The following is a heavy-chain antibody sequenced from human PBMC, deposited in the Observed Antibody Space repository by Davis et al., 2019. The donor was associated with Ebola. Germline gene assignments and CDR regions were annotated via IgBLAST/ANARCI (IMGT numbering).Heavy chain of an antibody. CDR2: INPNSGGT. J-gene: IGHJ4*02. CDR3: ARGSSGWYGGCYFDY. D-gene: IGHD6-19*01. Sequence: AASVKVSCKASGYTFTAYYILWVRQAPGQGLEWMGRINPNSGGTNYAQKFQGRVTMTRDTSISTVYMELSRLTSDDTAVYYCARGSSGWYGGCYFDYWGQGTLVTVSS. CDR1: GYTFTAYY. V-gene: IGHV1-2*06.